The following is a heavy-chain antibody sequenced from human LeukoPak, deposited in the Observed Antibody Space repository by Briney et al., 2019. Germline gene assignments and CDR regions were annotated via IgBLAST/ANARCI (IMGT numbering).Heavy chain of an antibody. J-gene: IGHJ6*03. CDR1: GYTFTSYD. CDR2: MNPNSGNT. D-gene: IGHD6-19*01. V-gene: IGHV1-8*03. Sequence: ASVKVSCKASGYTFTSYDINWVRQATGQGLEWMGWMNPNSGNTGYAQKFQGRVTITRNTSISTAYMELSSLRSEDTAVYYCARGYSSGWTLYYYYYMDVWGKGTTVTVSS. CDR3: ARGYSSGWTLYYYYYMDV.